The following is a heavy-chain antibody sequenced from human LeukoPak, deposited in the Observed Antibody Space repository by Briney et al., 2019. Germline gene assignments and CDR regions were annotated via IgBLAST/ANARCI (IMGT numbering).Heavy chain of an antibody. Sequence: GGSLRLSCLTSVLTFSTNAMSWVRQAPGKGLEWISGISGSGASTYYADSATGRFTISRDNSRNTLYLQMNSLRGDDTAVYYCAKDVGKWESLHFFDYWGQGTLVTVSS. CDR1: VLTFSTNA. CDR2: ISGSGAST. CDR3: AKDVGKWESLHFFDY. J-gene: IGHJ4*02. V-gene: IGHV3-23*01. D-gene: IGHD1-26*01.